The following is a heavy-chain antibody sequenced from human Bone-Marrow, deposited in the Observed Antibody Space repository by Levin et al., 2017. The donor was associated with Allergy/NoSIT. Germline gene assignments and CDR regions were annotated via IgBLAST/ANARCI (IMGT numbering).Heavy chain of an antibody. J-gene: IGHJ4*02. CDR2: IKTNADGGTV. CDR3: TSGDYDFWSGYYSFEF. CDR1: GFTVSNAW. Sequence: GGSLRLSCAASGFTVSNAWMNWVRQAPGKGLEWVGLIKTNADGGTVDYSAPVKGRFTISRDDSTKTLYLQMNNLKPEDTAVYYCTSGDYDFWSGYYSFEFWGQGTLVTVSS. V-gene: IGHV3-15*01. D-gene: IGHD3-3*01.